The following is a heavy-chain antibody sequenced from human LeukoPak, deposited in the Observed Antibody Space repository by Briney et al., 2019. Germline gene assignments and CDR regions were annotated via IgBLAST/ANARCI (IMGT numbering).Heavy chain of an antibody. CDR3: AKELRGYSYGLRNNWFDP. CDR2: ISDDGSNK. D-gene: IGHD5-18*01. Sequence: GGSLRLSCAASGFTFSSYGMHWVRQAPGKGLEGVAVISDDGSNKYYADSVKGRFTISRDNSKNTLYLQMNSLRAEDTAVYYCAKELRGYSYGLRNNWFDPWGQGTLVTVSS. J-gene: IGHJ5*02. V-gene: IGHV3-30*18. CDR1: GFTFSSYG.